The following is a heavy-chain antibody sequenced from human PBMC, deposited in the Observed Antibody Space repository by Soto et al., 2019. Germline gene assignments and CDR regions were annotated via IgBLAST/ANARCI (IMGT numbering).Heavy chain of an antibody. CDR3: ARGSGSYFPPSAYYYYYMDV. Sequence: SETLSLTCTVSGGSISSYYWSWIRQPPGKGLEWIGYIYYSGSTNYNPSLKSRVTISVDTSTNQFSLKLSSVTAADTAVYYCARGSGSYFPPSAYYYYYMDVWGKGTTVTVSS. CDR2: IYYSGST. J-gene: IGHJ6*03. D-gene: IGHD3-10*01. V-gene: IGHV4-59*08. CDR1: GGSISSYY.